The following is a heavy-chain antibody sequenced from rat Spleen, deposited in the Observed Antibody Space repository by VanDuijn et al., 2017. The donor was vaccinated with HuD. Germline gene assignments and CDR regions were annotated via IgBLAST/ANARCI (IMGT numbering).Heavy chain of an antibody. Sequence: EVQLVESGGGLVQPGRSLKLSCAASGFTFSDYNMAWVRQAPKKGLEWVATISYDGSSTYYRDSVKGRFTISRDNAKSTLYLQMDSLRSEDTATYYCARFWGYPYYFDYWGQGVMVTVSS. D-gene: IGHD3-8*01. J-gene: IGHJ2*01. V-gene: IGHV5-7*01. CDR1: GFTFSDYN. CDR2: ISYDGSST. CDR3: ARFWGYPYYFDY.